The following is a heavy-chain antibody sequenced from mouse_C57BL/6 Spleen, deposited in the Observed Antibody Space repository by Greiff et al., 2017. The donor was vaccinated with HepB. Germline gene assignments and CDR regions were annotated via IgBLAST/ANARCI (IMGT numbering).Heavy chain of an antibody. CDR2: ISSGGSYT. CDR3: VRHGYSSSSLYAMDY. D-gene: IGHD1-1*01. CDR1: GFTFSSYG. V-gene: IGHV5-6*01. J-gene: IGHJ4*01. Sequence: EVQVVESGGDLVKPGGSLKLSCAASGFTFSSYGMSWVRQTPDKRLEWVATISSGGSYTYYPDSVKGRFTISRDNAKNTLYLQMSSLQSEDTAMYYCVRHGYSSSSLYAMDYWGQGTSVTVSS.